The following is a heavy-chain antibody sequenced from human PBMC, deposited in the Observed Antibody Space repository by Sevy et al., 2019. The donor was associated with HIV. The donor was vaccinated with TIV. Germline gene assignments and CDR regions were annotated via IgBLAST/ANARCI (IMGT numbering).Heavy chain of an antibody. Sequence: GGSLRLSCAASGFTFSSYSMNWVHQAPGKGLEWVSSISSSSSYIYYADSVKGRFTISRDNAKNSLYLQMNSLRAEDTAVYYCARLPGFSIAARSAAFDIWGQGTMVTVSS. J-gene: IGHJ3*02. D-gene: IGHD6-6*01. CDR3: ARLPGFSIAARSAAFDI. V-gene: IGHV3-21*01. CDR1: GFTFSSYS. CDR2: ISSSSSYI.